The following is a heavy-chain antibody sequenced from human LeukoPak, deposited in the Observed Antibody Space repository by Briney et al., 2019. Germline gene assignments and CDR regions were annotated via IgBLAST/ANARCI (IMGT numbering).Heavy chain of an antibody. V-gene: IGHV3-21*01. D-gene: IGHD5-18*01. J-gene: IGHJ4*02. Sequence: SGGSLRLSCAASGFTFSSYSMNWVRQAPGKGLEWASSISSSSSYIYYADSVKGRFTISRDNAKNSLYLQMNSLRAEDTAVYYCASTTGYSYGYFDYWGQGTLVTVSS. CDR2: ISSSSSYI. CDR1: GFTFSSYS. CDR3: ASTTGYSYGYFDY.